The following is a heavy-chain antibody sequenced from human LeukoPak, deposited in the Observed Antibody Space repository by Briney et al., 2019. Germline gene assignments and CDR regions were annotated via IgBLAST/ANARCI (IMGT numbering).Heavy chain of an antibody. Sequence: RSLRLSCAASGFTFSSCAMHWVRQAPGKGLECVSAISSNGGSTYYANSVKGRFTISRDNSKNTLYLQMGSLRAEDMAVYYCAARGGSNWGSPQHYYYYMDVWGKGTTVTVSS. CDR3: AARGGSNWGSPQHYYYYMDV. V-gene: IGHV3-64*01. D-gene: IGHD7-27*01. CDR1: GFTFSSCA. CDR2: ISSNGGST. J-gene: IGHJ6*03.